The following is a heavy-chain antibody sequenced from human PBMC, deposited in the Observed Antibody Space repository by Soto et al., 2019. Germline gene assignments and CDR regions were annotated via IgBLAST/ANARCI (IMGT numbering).Heavy chain of an antibody. V-gene: IGHV4-30-2*01. CDR3: ARVFSDSSSFFDP. Sequence: PSETLSLTCAVSGGSISSGGYSWSWIRQPPGKGLEWIGYIYHSGSTYYNPSLKSRVTISVDTSKNQFSLKLSSVTAAGTAVYYCARVFSDSSSFFDPWGQGTLVSVSS. CDR2: IYHSGST. CDR1: GGSISSGGYS. D-gene: IGHD6-13*01. J-gene: IGHJ5*02.